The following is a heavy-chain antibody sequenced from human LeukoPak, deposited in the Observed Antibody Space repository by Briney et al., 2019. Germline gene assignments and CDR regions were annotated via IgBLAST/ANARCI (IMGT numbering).Heavy chain of an antibody. J-gene: IGHJ4*02. V-gene: IGHV4-39*01. D-gene: IGHD4-23*01. CDR2: IYYSKNT. CDR3: ASPSVVTQYYFDY. Sequence: SETLSLTCTVSGGSISSSSAYWGWIRQPPGKGLEWIGSIYYSKNTYYNPSLKSRVTISVDTSKNQFSLKLSSVTAADTAVYYCASPSVVTQYYFDYWGQGTLVTVSS. CDR1: GGSISSSSAY.